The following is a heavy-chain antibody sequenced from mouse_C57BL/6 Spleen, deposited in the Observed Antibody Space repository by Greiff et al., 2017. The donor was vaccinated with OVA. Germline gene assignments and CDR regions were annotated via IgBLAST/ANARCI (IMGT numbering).Heavy chain of an antibody. CDR1: GYTFTSYW. D-gene: IGHD2-12*01. V-gene: IGHV1-69*01. CDR3: ARGDYSDGAMDY. Sequence: QVQLQQPGAELVMPGASVKLSCKASGYTFTSYWMHWVKQRPGQGLEWIGEIDPSDSYTNYNQKFKGKSTVTVDKSSSTAYMQLSSLTSEDSAVYYCARGDYSDGAMDYWGQGTSVTVSS. J-gene: IGHJ4*01. CDR2: IDPSDSYT.